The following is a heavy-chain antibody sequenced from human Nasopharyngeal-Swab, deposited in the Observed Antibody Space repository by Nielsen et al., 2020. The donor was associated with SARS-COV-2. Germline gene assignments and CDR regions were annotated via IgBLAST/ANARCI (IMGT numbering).Heavy chain of an antibody. Sequence: EGSLRLSCAASGFTFSSYSMNWVRQAPGKGLEWVSYISSSSSTIYYADSVKGRFTISRDNAKNSLYLQMNSLRDEDTAVYYCARAHYDSSGYYYFDYWGQGTLVTVSS. CDR2: ISSSSSTI. J-gene: IGHJ4*02. V-gene: IGHV3-48*02. CDR1: GFTFSSYS. CDR3: ARAHYDSSGYYYFDY. D-gene: IGHD3-22*01.